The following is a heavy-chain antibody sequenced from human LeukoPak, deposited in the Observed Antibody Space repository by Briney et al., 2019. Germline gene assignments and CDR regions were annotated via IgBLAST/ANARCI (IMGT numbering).Heavy chain of an antibody. Sequence: SETLSLTSAVYGGSFSGYYWSWIRQHPGKGLEWIGYIYYSGSTYYNPSLKSRVTISVDTSKNQFSLKLTSVTAADASVDYCAXPLGQGNEYGMDVWGQGTTVTVSS. J-gene: IGHJ6*02. V-gene: IGHV4-34*01. CDR3: AXPLGQGNEYGMDV. CDR2: IYYSGST. CDR1: GGSFSGYY. D-gene: IGHD1-1*01.